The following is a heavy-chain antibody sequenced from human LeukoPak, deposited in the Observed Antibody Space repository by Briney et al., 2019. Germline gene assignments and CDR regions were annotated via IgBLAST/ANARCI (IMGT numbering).Heavy chain of an antibody. Sequence: GGSLRLTCAASGFSFRGYAISWVRQAPGKGLEWVSSISGSGGGTYYTDSVQGRFTMSRDNSKNTLSLQMNSLRAEDTALYYCAKDKLGAGGQSDYWGQGTLVTVSS. CDR2: ISGSGGGT. V-gene: IGHV3-23*01. CDR3: AKDKLGAGGQSDY. CDR1: GFSFRGYA. J-gene: IGHJ4*02. D-gene: IGHD6-13*01.